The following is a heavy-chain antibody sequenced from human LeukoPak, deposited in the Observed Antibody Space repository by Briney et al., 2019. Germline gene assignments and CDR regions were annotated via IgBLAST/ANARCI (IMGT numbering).Heavy chain of an antibody. CDR2: IYYSGST. CDR1: GGSISSYY. Sequence: SETLSLTCTVSGGSISSYYWSWIRQPPGKGLEWVGYIYYSGSTNYNPPLTSRVTLSVDTSKNQFSLKLSSVTAADTAGYYCARTSGMTTAYYYYMDVWGKGTTVTVSS. D-gene: IGHD4-11*01. J-gene: IGHJ6*03. CDR3: ARTSGMTTAYYYYMDV. V-gene: IGHV4-59*01.